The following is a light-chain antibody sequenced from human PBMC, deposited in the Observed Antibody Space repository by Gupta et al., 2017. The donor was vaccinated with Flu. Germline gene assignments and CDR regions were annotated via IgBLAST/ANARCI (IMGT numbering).Light chain of an antibody. Sequence: EIVLTQSPGTVSLSPGERATLSCRASQSVSSSYLAWYQQKPGQAPRLPMYGASSRATGIPDRFSGSGSGTXFTLTIXRLEPEDFAVYYCQQDGSSPWTFGXGTKVEIK. CDR2: GAS. V-gene: IGKV3-20*01. CDR1: QSVSSSY. CDR3: QQDGSSPWT. J-gene: IGKJ1*01.